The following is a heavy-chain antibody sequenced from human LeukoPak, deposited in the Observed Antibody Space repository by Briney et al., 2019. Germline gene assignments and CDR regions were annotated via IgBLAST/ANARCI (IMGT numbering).Heavy chain of an antibody. CDR3: ARDGPGSYCSSTSCRDGIDY. V-gene: IGHV3-33*01. D-gene: IGHD2-2*01. CDR1: GFTFSSYG. J-gene: IGHJ4*02. CDR2: IWYDGSNK. Sequence: GGSLRLSCAASGFTFSSYGMHWVRQAPGKGLEWVAVIWYDGSNKYYADSVKGRFTISRDNSKNTLYLQMNSLRAEDTAVYYCARDGPGSYCSSTSCRDGIDYWGQGTLVTVSS.